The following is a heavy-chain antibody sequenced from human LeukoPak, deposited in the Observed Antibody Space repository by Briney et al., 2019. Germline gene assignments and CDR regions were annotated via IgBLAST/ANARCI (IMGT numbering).Heavy chain of an antibody. V-gene: IGHV4-4*07. CDR2: ISITEGT. Sequence: PSETLSLTCSVSGGSVNTYYWSWIRQSAGKGLEWIGRISITEGTNYNPSLKSRVSMSVDASKNQVSLKLGSVTAADTAVYYRARLRRDINDWYADDCWGQGTLVTVSS. CDR1: GGSVNTYY. CDR3: ARLRRDINDWYADDC. J-gene: IGHJ4*02. D-gene: IGHD6-19*01.